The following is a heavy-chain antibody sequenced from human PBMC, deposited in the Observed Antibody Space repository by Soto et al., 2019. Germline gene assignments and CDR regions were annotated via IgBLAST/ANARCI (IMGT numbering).Heavy chain of an antibody. CDR1: GFTFSSYS. D-gene: IGHD3-10*01. Sequence: PGGSLRLSCAASGFTFSSYSMNWVRQAPGKGLEWVSSISSSSSYIYYADSVKGRFTISRDNAKNSLYLQMNSLRAEDTAVYFCASILPPHDYRSGTYYYWGQGTLVTVSS. V-gene: IGHV3-21*01. CDR3: ASILPPHDYRSGTYYY. J-gene: IGHJ4*02. CDR2: ISSSSSYI.